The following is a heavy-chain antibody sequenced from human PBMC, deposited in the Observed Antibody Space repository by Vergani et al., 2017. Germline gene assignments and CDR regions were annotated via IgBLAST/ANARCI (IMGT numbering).Heavy chain of an antibody. CDR3: ARSGYCAHGVCYMTYYYYMDV. Sequence: EVQMVESGGGLVKPGGSLRLSCAASGFTFRNYAMTWVRQAPGKGLEWVSIISDNGGTTYYADSVKGRFTISRDNSKDTLYLQMNSLRAEDTAVYYCARSGYCAHGVCYMTYYYYMDVWGKGTAVTVSS. J-gene: IGHJ6*03. CDR2: ISDNGGTT. CDR1: GFTFRNYA. D-gene: IGHD2-8*01. V-gene: IGHV3-23*04.